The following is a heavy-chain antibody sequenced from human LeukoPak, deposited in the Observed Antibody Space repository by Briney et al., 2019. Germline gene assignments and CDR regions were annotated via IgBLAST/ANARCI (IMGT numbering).Heavy chain of an antibody. J-gene: IGHJ4*02. CDR1: TVSGSSGNF. CDR3: ARELLGAPTPGAY. D-gene: IGHD1-26*01. Sequence: SETLSLTCALSTVSGSSGNFWSWVRQPPGEGLEWIGEVHKSGRTNYNPSLKTRVTISIDASKNQLSLELTSVTAADTAVYYCARELLGAPTPGAYWGQGTRVTVS. V-gene: IGHV4-4*02. CDR2: VHKSGRT.